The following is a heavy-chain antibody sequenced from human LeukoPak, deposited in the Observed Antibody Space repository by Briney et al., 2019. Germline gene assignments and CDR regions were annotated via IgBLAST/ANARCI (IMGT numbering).Heavy chain of an antibody. CDR3: AGDRLGYYFGS. CDR1: GFTVSSNY. Sequence: PSGSLRLSCAASGFTVSSNYMSWVRQAPGKGLEWVSIIYSGGNIYYADSVKGRFTISRDNSKNTLYLQMNSLRVEDTAVYYCAGDRLGYYFGSWGQGTLVTVSS. J-gene: IGHJ4*02. D-gene: IGHD3-9*01. CDR2: IYSGGNI. V-gene: IGHV3-66*02.